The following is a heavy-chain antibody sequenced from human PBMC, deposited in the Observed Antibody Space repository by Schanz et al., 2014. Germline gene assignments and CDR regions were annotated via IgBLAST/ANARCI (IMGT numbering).Heavy chain of an antibody. CDR3: ARQGIGYQHGRYYYYMDV. J-gene: IGHJ6*03. D-gene: IGHD2-2*01. CDR1: GGSISSGGYY. V-gene: IGHV4-31*03. CDR2: IYDGGST. Sequence: QALLQESGPGLVKPSETLSLTCTISGGSISSGGYYWSWIRQHPGKGLEWIGYIYDGGSTYYNPSLKSRVTISVDTSKNQFSLNLISVTAADTAVYYCARQGIGYQHGRYYYYMDVWGRGTTVTVSS.